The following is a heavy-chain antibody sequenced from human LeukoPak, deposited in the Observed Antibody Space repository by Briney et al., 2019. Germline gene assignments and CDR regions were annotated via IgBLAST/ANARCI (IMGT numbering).Heavy chain of an antibody. CDR1: GFTLSSFW. CDR3: ARETPLSGSYFLDY. V-gene: IGHV3-74*01. Sequence: HPGGSLRLSCAASGFTLSSFWMHWVRQAPGKGLVWVSRIKSDGSSTSYADSVKGRFTISRDNAKNTLYLQMNSLRVEDTAVYDCARETPLSGSYFLDYWGQGTLVTVSS. CDR2: IKSDGSST. D-gene: IGHD1-26*01. J-gene: IGHJ4*02.